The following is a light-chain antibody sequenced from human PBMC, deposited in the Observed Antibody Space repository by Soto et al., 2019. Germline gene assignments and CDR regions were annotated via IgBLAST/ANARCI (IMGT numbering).Light chain of an antibody. CDR2: GAA. Sequence: EIVMTQSPATLSVSPGERATLSYRASQSVFSSLAWYQQKPGQAPRLLIYGAATRATGIPARFSGSGSGTDFTLIISRLEPEDFAVYYCQQYGSSPETFGQGTRLEIK. V-gene: IGKV3-20*01. J-gene: IGKJ5*01. CDR3: QQYGSSPET. CDR1: QSVFSS.